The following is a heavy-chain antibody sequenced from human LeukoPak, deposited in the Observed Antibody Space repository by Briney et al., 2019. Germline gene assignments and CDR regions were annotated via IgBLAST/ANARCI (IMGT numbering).Heavy chain of an antibody. V-gene: IGHV3-7*01. Sequence: GGSLRLSCAASGFTFSSYSMNWVRQAPGKGLEWVANIKQDGSEKYYVDSVKGRFTISRDNAKNSLYLQMNSLRAEDTAVYYCARDMYYYDSSGYYGLGYWGQGTLVTVSS. CDR3: ARDMYYYDSSGYYGLGY. CDR1: GFTFSSYS. CDR2: IKQDGSEK. D-gene: IGHD3-22*01. J-gene: IGHJ4*02.